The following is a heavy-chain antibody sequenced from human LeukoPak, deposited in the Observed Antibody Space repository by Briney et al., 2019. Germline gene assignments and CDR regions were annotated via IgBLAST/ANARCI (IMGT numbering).Heavy chain of an antibody. Sequence: AGGSLRLSCAASGFTFSTNAMSWVRQAPGKGLEWVSAISGRTGSTYYSDSVKGWFTISRDNSKSTLYLQMDSLRAEDTAVYYCAKCGNSGCHLIDYWGQGTLVTVSS. V-gene: IGHV3-23*01. CDR1: GFTFSTNA. J-gene: IGHJ4*02. CDR3: AKCGNSGCHLIDY. CDR2: ISGRTGST. D-gene: IGHD5-12*01.